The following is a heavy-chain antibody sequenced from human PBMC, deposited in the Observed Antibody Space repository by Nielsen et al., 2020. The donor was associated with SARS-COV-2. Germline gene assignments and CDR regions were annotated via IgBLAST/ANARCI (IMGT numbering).Heavy chain of an antibody. J-gene: IGHJ4*02. Sequence: SETLSLTCAVFGESFSDNKWNWVRQPPGKGLEWIGEIDHSGGTNYNPSLKSRVTISVDTSKNQFSLKLSSVTAADTAVYYCARAVYFDYWGQGTLVTVSS. CDR2: IDHSGGT. CDR1: GESFSDNK. V-gene: IGHV4-34*01. CDR3: ARAVYFDY.